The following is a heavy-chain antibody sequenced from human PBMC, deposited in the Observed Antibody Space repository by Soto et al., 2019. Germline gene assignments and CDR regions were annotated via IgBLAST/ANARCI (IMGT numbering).Heavy chain of an antibody. J-gene: IGHJ4*02. CDR3: AKSVYGSGSYHVSFDY. V-gene: IGHV3-23*01. CDR2: ISGSGGST. D-gene: IGHD3-10*01. Sequence: GGSLRLSCAASGFTFSSYAMSWVRQAPGKGLEWVSAISGSGGSTYYADSVKGRFTISRDNSKNTLYLQMNSLRAEDTAVYYCAKSVYGSGSYHVSFDYWGQGTLVTVSS. CDR1: GFTFSSYA.